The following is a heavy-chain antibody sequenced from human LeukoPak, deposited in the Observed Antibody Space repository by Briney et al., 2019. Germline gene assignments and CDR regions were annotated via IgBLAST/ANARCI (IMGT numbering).Heavy chain of an antibody. CDR3: ARGVGYASDY. J-gene: IGHJ4*02. V-gene: IGHV1-69*05. CDR2: IIPIFGTA. CDR1: GGTFSSYA. D-gene: IGHD5-12*01. Sequence: SGKVSCKASGGTFSSYAISWVRQAPGQGLEWMGGIIPIFGTANYAQKFQGRVTITTDASTSTAYMELSSLRAEDTAVYYCARGVGYASDYWGQGTLVTVSS.